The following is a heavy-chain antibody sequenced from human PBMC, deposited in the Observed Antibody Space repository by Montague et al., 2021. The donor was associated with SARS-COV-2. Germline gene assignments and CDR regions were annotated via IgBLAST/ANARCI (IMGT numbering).Heavy chain of an antibody. V-gene: IGHV5-51*01. CDR1: GYSFTSYW. CDR3: ARRKKWGYWYFDL. Sequence: QSVAEVKTPGESLKISCKGSGYSFTSYWIGWVRQMPGKGLEWMGIIYPGDSDTRYSPSFQGQVTISADKSISTAYLQWSSLKASGTAMYYCARRKKWGYWYFDLWGRGTLVTVSS. J-gene: IGHJ2*01. CDR2: IYPGDSDT. D-gene: IGHD3-16*01.